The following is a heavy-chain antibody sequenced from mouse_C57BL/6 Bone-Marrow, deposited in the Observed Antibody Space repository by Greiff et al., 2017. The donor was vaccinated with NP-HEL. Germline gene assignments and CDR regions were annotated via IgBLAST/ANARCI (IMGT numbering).Heavy chain of an antibody. Sequence: QVQLQQPGAELARPGTSVKLSCKASGYTFTSYWMHWVKQRPGQGLEWIGVIDPSDSYTNYNQKFKGKATLTVDTSSSTAYMQLSSLTSEDSAVYYCARSGSYYGSSPYFDYWGQGTTLTVSS. CDR2: IDPSDSYT. CDR1: GYTFTSYW. CDR3: ARSGSYYGSSPYFDY. J-gene: IGHJ2*01. V-gene: IGHV1-59*01. D-gene: IGHD1-1*01.